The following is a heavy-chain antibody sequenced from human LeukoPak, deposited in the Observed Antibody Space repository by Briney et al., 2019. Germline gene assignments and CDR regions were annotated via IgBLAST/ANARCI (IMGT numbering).Heavy chain of an antibody. D-gene: IGHD5-18*01. CDR1: GFTFSSYS. J-gene: IGHJ4*02. CDR2: ISSSSSTI. Sequence: GGSLRLSCAASGFTFSSYSMNWVRQAPGKGLEWVSYISSSSSTIYYADSVKGRFTISRDNAKNSLYLQMNSLRAEDTAVYYCARDWGASSGYTDYWGQGTLVTVSS. V-gene: IGHV3-48*04. CDR3: ARDWGASSGYTDY.